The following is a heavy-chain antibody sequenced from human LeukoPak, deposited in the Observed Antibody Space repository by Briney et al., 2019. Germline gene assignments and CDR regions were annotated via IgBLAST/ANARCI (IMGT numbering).Heavy chain of an antibody. D-gene: IGHD5-18*01. CDR3: ARDRGIQLWLEAPIDY. CDR1: GFTFSSYS. Sequence: GGSLRLSCAASGFTFSSYSMNWVRQAPGKGVEWVSSISSSSSYIYYADSVKGRFTISRDNAKNSLYLQMNSLRAEDTAVYYCARDRGIQLWLEAPIDYWGQGTLVTVSS. J-gene: IGHJ4*02. V-gene: IGHV3-21*01. CDR2: ISSSSSYI.